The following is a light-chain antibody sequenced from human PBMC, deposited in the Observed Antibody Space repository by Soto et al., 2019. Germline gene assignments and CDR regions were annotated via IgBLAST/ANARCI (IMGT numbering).Light chain of an antibody. CDR3: QQFSGWPPFIT. V-gene: IGKV3-11*01. CDR1: QSVSSY. Sequence: EVVLTQSPATLSLSPGETATLSCRASQSVSSYLAWYQQKPGQAPRLLIHDASKTATGIPARFIGSGSGTDFYLTISLLEPEDFAVYYCQQFSGWPPFITFGGGTKVEIK. J-gene: IGKJ4*01. CDR2: DAS.